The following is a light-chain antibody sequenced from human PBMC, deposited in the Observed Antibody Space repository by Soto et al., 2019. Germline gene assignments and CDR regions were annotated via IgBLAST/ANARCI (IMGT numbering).Light chain of an antibody. CDR1: QSVSSSY. J-gene: IGKJ3*01. CDR2: GAS. V-gene: IGKV3-20*01. CDR3: QQSGSSAPA. Sequence: EIVLTQSPGTLSLSPGERATLSCRASQSVSSSYLAWYQQKPGQAPRLLIYGASSRATGIPDRFSGSGSGTDFTLTISRLEPADLAVYYCQQSGSSAPAFCPGAKVDIK.